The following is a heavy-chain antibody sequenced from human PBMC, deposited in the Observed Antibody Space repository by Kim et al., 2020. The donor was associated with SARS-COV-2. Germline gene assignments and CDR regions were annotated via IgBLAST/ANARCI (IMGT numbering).Heavy chain of an antibody. Sequence: GGSLRLSCAASGFTFSSYAMSWVRQAPGKGLEWVSAISGSGGSTYYADSVKGRFTISRDNSKNTLYLQMNSLRAEDTAVYYCAHWELREYFQHWGQGTLVTVSS. CDR1: GFTFSSYA. D-gene: IGHD1-26*01. V-gene: IGHV3-23*01. CDR2: ISGSGGST. J-gene: IGHJ1*01. CDR3: AHWELREYFQH.